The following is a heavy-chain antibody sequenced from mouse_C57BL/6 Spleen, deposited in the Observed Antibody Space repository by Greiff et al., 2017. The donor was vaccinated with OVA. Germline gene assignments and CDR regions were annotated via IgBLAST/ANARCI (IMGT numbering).Heavy chain of an antibody. CDR2: ISGGGGNT. V-gene: IGHV5-9*01. CDR1: GFTFSSYT. Sequence: EVMLVESGGGLVKPGGSLKLSCAASGFTFSSYTMSWVRQTPEKRLEWVATISGGGGNTYYPDSVKGRFTISRDNAKNTLYLQMSSLRSEDTALYYCATLYDGYYRYFDVWGTGTTVTVSS. J-gene: IGHJ1*03. CDR3: ATLYDGYYRYFDV. D-gene: IGHD2-3*01.